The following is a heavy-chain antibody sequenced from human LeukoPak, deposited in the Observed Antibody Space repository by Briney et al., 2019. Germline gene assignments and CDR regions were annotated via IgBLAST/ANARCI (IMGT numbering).Heavy chain of an antibody. D-gene: IGHD3-9*01. CDR2: IIPIFGTA. J-gene: IGHJ4*02. V-gene: IGHV1-69*01. CDR3: ARDILTGYYHFDY. CDR1: GGTFSSYA. Sequence: SVKVSCKASGGTFSSYAISWVRQAPGQGLEWMGGIIPIFGTANYAQKFQGRVTITADESTSTAYMELSSLRSEDTAVYYCARDILTGYYHFDYWGQGTLVTVSS.